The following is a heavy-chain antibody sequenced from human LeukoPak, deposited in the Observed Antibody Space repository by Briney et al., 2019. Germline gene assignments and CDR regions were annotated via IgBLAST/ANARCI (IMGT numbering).Heavy chain of an antibody. CDR2: ISSSSSYI. CDR3: ARSPNAGWLNWFDP. V-gene: IGHV3-21*01. CDR1: GFTFSSYS. D-gene: IGHD6-19*01. Sequence: PGGSLRLSCAASGFTFSSYSMNWVRQAPGKGLEWVSSISSSSSYIYYADSVKGRFTISRDNSKNTLYLQMNSLRAEDTAVYYCARSPNAGWLNWFDPWGQGTLVTVSS. J-gene: IGHJ5*02.